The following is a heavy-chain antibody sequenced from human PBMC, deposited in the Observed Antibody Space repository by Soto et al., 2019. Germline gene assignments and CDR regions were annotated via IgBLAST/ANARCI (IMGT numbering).Heavy chain of an antibody. Sequence: GGSLRLSCEVSGLTFITSAMHWFRQAPGKGLEWLAVISYDGATQYYGDTVKGRFTISRDNSKNTLFLHMGRLRAEDTAMYYCATKARVTNYLYYGMDVWGLGTTVTVSS. CDR2: ISYDGATQ. CDR3: ATKARVTNYLYYGMDV. V-gene: IGHV3-30*15. CDR1: GLTFITSA. D-gene: IGHD2-21*02. J-gene: IGHJ6*02.